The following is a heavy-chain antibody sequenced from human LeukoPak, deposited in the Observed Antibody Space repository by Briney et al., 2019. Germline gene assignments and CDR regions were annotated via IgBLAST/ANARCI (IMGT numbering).Heavy chain of an antibody. CDR2: IIPIFGTA. CDR1: GGTFSSYA. Sequence: SVKVSCTASGGTFSSYAIGWVRQAPGQGLEWMGGIIPIFGTANYAQKFQGRVTITADESTSTAYMELSSLRSEDTAVYYCARDPFLEWLFSGRGAYYYYGMDVWGQGTTVTVSS. J-gene: IGHJ6*02. V-gene: IGHV1-69*13. D-gene: IGHD3-3*01. CDR3: ARDPFLEWLFSGRGAYYYYGMDV.